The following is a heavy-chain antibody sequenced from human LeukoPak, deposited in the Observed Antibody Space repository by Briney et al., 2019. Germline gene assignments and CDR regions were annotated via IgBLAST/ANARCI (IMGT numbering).Heavy chain of an antibody. Sequence: SETLSLTCTVSGGSISSYYWSWIRQPAGKGLEWIGRIYTSGSTNYNPSLKSRVTISVDTSKNQFSLRLSSVTAADTAVYYCAREGSRDFWSGPVYYFDYWGQGTLVTVSS. J-gene: IGHJ4*02. CDR2: IYTSGST. CDR3: AREGSRDFWSGPVYYFDY. CDR1: GGSISSYY. V-gene: IGHV4-4*07. D-gene: IGHD3-3*01.